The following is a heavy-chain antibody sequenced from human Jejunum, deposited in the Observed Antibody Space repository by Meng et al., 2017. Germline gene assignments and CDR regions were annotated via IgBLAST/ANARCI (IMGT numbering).Heavy chain of an antibody. Sequence: QVQLQESGPGLLKPSQTLSLTCTVSGGSLRTGAYYWSWIRQHPGKGLEWIGYIYYTGSTFYNPSLKSRVSISLETSKNQFSLKVTSVTAADTAFYYCARLGITETIGGFDPWGQGILVTVSS. CDR2: IYYTGST. CDR1: GGSLRTGAYY. CDR3: ARLGITETIGGFDP. D-gene: IGHD1-7*01. V-gene: IGHV4-31*03. J-gene: IGHJ5*02.